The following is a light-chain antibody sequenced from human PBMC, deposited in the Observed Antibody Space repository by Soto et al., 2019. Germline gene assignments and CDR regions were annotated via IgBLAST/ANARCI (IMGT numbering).Light chain of an antibody. J-gene: IGLJ1*01. CDR2: NNN. V-gene: IGLV1-44*01. CDR3: AAWDDSLNGYV. Sequence: QSALTQPPSASGTPGQRVTISCSGGSSNIGTNAVNWYQQLPGTAPKLLIYNNNQRPSGVPDRFSGSKSGTSASLAISGLQSEEEADYYCAAWDDSLNGYVFGTGTKGTVL. CDR1: SSNIGTNA.